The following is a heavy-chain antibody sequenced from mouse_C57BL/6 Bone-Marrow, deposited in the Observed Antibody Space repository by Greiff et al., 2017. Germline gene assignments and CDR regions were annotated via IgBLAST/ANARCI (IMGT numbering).Heavy chain of an antibody. J-gene: IGHJ1*03. V-gene: IGHV15-2*01. CDR1: DSEVFPIAY. CDR2: RLPSIGRT. CDR3: ARGGRGYWYFDV. D-gene: IGHD3-3*01. Sequence: VQLQESGSELRSPGSSVKLSCKDFDSEVFPIAYMSWVRQKPGHGFEWIGGRLPSIGRTIYGEEFEDKATSDAYTLSNTAYLELNSLTSEDSAIYYCARGGRGYWYFDVWGTGTTVTVSS.